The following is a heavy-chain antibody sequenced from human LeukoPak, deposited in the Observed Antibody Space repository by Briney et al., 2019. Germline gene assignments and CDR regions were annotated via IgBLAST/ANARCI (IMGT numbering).Heavy chain of an antibody. CDR2: ISTSGTYI. V-gene: IGHV3-21*01. Sequence: PGGSLRLSCAASGFTLSTYSMNWVRQAPGKGLEWVSSISTSGTYIYCADTLKGRFTISRDNAKNSLYLQMHSVRAEDTAVYYCARDLADYSDYWGQGTLVTVSS. CDR3: ARDLADYSDY. CDR1: GFTLSTYS. D-gene: IGHD2-21*01. J-gene: IGHJ4*02.